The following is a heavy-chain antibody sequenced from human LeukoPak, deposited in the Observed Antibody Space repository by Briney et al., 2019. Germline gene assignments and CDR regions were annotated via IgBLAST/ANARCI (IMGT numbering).Heavy chain of an antibody. CDR3: ARSCSGGNCYHLYYFDY. CDR2: IYYSGST. CDR1: GGSISSGGYS. V-gene: IGHV4-31*03. J-gene: IGHJ4*02. Sequence: SSETLSLTCTVSGGSISSGGYSWSWIRQHPGKGLEWIGYIYYSGSTYYNPSLKSRVTISVDTSKNQFSLKLSSVTAADTAVYYCARSCSGGNCYHLYYFDYWGQGTLVTVSS. D-gene: IGHD2-15*01.